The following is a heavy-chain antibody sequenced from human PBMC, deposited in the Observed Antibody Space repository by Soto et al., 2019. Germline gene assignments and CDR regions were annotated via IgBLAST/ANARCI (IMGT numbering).Heavy chain of an antibody. Sequence: GGYLRLSCAVSGFTFSRYAMHWVRQAPGKGLEYVSGISSNGEKTYYADPVKGRFTISRDNSKNTPYLQMGSLRGEDTALYHCVKSASIARAATDSSDFRGQGIMVT. CDR3: VKSASIARAATDSSDF. CDR1: GFTFSRYA. D-gene: IGHD2-15*01. CDR2: ISSNGEKT. J-gene: IGHJ4*02. V-gene: IGHV3-64D*06.